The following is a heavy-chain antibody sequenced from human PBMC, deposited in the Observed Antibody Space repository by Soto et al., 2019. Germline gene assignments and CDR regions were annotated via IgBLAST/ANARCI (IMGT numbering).Heavy chain of an antibody. D-gene: IGHD4-17*01. CDR3: ARDRDPMTTVTEMGC. J-gene: IGHJ4*02. CDR1: GFTFSNYG. CDR2: IWYDGSNK. V-gene: IGHV3-33*01. Sequence: VQLVASGGGVVQPGRSLRLSCAASGFTFSNYGMHWVRQAPVKGLEWVAVIWYDGSNKYYGDSVKGRFTISRDNSKNTLYLQMNSLRGEDMAVYYCARDRDPMTTVTEMGCWGQGTLVTVSS.